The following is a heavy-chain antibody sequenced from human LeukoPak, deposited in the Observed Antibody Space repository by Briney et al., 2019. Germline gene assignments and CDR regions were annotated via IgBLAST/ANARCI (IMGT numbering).Heavy chain of an antibody. CDR1: GFTFSRFG. J-gene: IGHJ4*02. Sequence: PGGSLRLTCAASGFTFSRFGMHWVRQAPGKGLEWVAVISYNGSTKYNAYPVKGRSTFSRNNSNNTPHLRMNSLTAHNTAVYYLATSLPLSGGNLFLLDYWGQGILVTVSS. D-gene: IGHD4-23*01. V-gene: IGHV3-30*03. CDR2: ISYNGSTK. CDR3: ATSLPLSGGNLFLLDY.